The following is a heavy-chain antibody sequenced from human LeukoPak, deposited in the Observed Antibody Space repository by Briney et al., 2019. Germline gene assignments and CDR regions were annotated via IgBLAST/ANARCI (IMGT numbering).Heavy chain of an antibody. D-gene: IGHD5-18*01. CDR2: IYSGGST. CDR1: GFTVSSTY. J-gene: IGHJ4*02. Sequence: GGSLRLSXAASGFTVSSTYMSWVRQTPGKGLEWVSIIYSGGSTYYADSVKGRFTISRGNSKNTLYLQMNSLRAEDTAVYYCARGGRRGYSYAYWGQGTLVTVSS. V-gene: IGHV3-53*01. CDR3: ARGGRRGYSYAY.